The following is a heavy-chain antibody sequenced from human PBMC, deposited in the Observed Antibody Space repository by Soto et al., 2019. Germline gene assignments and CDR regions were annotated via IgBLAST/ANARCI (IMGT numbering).Heavy chain of an antibody. J-gene: IGHJ6*03. V-gene: IGHV5-51*01. CDR3: ARTSGSARKRYYYYMDV. Sequence: GESLKISCKGSGYSFTSYWIGWVRQMPGKGLEWMGIIYPGDSDTRYSPSFQGQVTISADKSISTAYLQWSSLKASDTAMYYCARTSGSARKRYYYYMDVWGKGTTVTVSS. CDR2: IYPGDSDT. D-gene: IGHD3-10*01. CDR1: GYSFTSYW.